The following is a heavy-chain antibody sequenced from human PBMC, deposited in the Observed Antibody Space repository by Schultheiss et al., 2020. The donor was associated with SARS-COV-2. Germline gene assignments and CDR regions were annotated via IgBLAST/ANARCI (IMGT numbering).Heavy chain of an antibody. CDR1: GFLLSTSGMC. Sequence: SGPTLVKPTQTLTLTCTFSGFLLSTSGMCVSWIRQPPGKALEWLARIDWDDDKYYSTSLKTRLTISKDTSKNQVVLTMTNMDPVDTATYYCARSSSSTSYYYYYMDVWGKGTTVTVSS. CDR2: IDWDDDK. CDR3: ARSSSSTSYYYYYMDV. D-gene: IGHD2-2*01. J-gene: IGHJ6*03. V-gene: IGHV2-70*11.